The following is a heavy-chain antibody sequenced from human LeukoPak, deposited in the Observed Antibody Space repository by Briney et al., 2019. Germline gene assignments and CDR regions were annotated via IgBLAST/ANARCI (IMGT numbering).Heavy chain of an antibody. Sequence: ASVKVSCKASGYTFTNYGISWVRQAPGQGLEWMGWISAYNGNTDYAQKVQGRVTMTTVTSTSTAYMELRSLRSDDTAVYYCARDTSSGWYKGDYWGQGTLVTVSS. D-gene: IGHD6-19*01. CDR3: ARDTSSGWYKGDY. V-gene: IGHV1-18*01. CDR1: GYTFTNYG. CDR2: ISAYNGNT. J-gene: IGHJ4*02.